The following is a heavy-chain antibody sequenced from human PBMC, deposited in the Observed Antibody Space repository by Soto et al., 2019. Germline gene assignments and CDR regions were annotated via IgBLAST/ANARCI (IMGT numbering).Heavy chain of an antibody. CDR2: IIPIFGRG. J-gene: IGHJ4*02. D-gene: IGHD1-26*01. Sequence: QVQVVQSGAEVKKPGSSVKVSCKASGGTFSSLNRVRQAPGQGLEWMGGIIPIFGRGDPAQKFQGRVTITADESTTTAYLEVSNLRSEDTAAYYCATEPRSGSHFDAWGEGTPVTVSS. V-gene: IGHV1-69*01. CDR3: ATEPRSGSHFDA. CDR1: GGTFSSL.